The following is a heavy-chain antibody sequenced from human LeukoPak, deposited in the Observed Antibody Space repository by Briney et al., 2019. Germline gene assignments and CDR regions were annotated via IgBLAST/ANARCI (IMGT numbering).Heavy chain of an antibody. CDR2: ISYDGSKK. CDR1: GFTFSSYA. Sequence: PGRSLRLSCAASGFTFSSYAMHWVRQAPGKGLEWVAVISYDGSKKYYADSVKGRFTISRDNSKNTLYLQMNSLRAEDTAVYYCARDRQYSSSLGAFDIWGQGTMVTVSS. J-gene: IGHJ3*02. V-gene: IGHV3-30*04. D-gene: IGHD6-6*01. CDR3: ARDRQYSSSLGAFDI.